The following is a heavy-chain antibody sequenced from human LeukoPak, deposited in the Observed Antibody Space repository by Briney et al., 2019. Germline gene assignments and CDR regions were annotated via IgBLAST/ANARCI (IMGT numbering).Heavy chain of an antibody. J-gene: IGHJ3*02. D-gene: IGHD2-15*01. CDR2: ISSSSSYI. CDR3: ARGRYCSGGSCYRIDAFDI. Sequence: GGSLRLSCAASGFTFSSFSMNWVRQAPGKGLEWVSSISSSSSYIYYADSVKGRFTISRDSAKNSLYLQMNSLRAEDTAVYYCARGRYCSGGSCYRIDAFDIWGQGTMVTVSS. V-gene: IGHV3-21*01. CDR1: GFTFSSFS.